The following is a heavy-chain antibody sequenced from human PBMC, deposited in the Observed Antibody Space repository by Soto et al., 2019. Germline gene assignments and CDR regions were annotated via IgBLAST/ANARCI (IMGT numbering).Heavy chain of an antibody. CDR2: ISGSGGST. V-gene: IGHV3-23*01. CDR3: AKDAGRFLEWFLPFDS. J-gene: IGHJ4*02. Sequence: EVQLLESGGGLVQPGGSLRLSCAASGFTFSSYAMSWVRQAPGKGLEWVSVISGSGGSTHYVDSVKGRFTISRDNSKNTLYLQMNSPRAEDTAVYYCAKDAGRFLEWFLPFDSWGQGSLVTVSS. CDR1: GFTFSSYA. D-gene: IGHD3-3*01.